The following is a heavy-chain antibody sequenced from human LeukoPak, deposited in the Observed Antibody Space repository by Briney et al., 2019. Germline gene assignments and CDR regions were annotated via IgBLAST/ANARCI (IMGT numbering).Heavy chain of an antibody. CDR2: IYSGGST. D-gene: IGHD3-10*01. V-gene: IGHV3-NL1*01. CDR1: GFTFSHYG. J-gene: IGHJ4*02. CDR3: AKGRMVRGVPYYFDY. Sequence: GESLRLSCAASGFTFSHYGMHWVRQAPGKGLEWVSVIYSGGSTYYADSVKGRFTISRDNSKNTLYLQMNSLRAEDTAVYYCAKGRMVRGVPYYFDYWGQGTLVTVSS.